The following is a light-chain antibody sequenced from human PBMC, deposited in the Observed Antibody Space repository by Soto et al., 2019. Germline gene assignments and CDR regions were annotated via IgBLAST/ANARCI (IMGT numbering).Light chain of an antibody. CDR1: TSD. CDR2: DVS. CDR3: SSFTASGIR. V-gene: IGLV2-14*03. J-gene: IGLJ1*01. Sequence: QSVLTQPASVSGSPGQSITISCTGTTSDVSWYQQHPGKAPKLIIYDVSYRPAGASDRFSGSKSANTASLTISGLQAEDEADYHCSSFTASGIRFGTGTKVTVL.